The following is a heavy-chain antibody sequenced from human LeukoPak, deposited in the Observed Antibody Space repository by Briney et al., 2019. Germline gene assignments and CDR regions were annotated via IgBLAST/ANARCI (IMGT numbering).Heavy chain of an antibody. CDR1: GFTFSSYA. CDR2: ISGSGGST. CDR3: AKGSTMVRGPWSY. J-gene: IGHJ4*02. Sequence: GGSLRLSCAASGFTFSSYAMSWVRQAPGKGLEWVSAISGSGGSTYYADSVKGRFTISRDNSKNTLYPQMNSLRAEDTAVYYCAKGSTMVRGPWSYWGQGTLVTVSS. D-gene: IGHD3-10*01. V-gene: IGHV3-23*01.